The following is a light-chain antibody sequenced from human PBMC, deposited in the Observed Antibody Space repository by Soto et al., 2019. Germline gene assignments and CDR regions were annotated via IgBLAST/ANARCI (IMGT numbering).Light chain of an antibody. CDR1: SGHSSYI. CDR2: LEGNGSY. J-gene: IGLJ3*02. CDR3: ETWDFNTRV. V-gene: IGLV4-60*02. Sequence: QAVVTQSSSASASLGSSVKLTCTLSSGHSSYIIAWHQQQPGKAPRYLMKLEGNGSYNKGSGVPDRFSGSSSGADRYLTISNLQFEDEADYYCETWDFNTRVFGGGTKLTVL.